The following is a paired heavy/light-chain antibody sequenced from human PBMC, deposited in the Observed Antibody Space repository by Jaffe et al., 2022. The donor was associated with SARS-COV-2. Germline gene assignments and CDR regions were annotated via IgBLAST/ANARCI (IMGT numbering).Heavy chain of an antibody. Sequence: QVQLVESGGGVVQPGRSLRLSCAASGFTFSSYALHWVRQAPGKGLEWVAVISYDGNNKYYADSVKGRFTIPRDNSKNTIYLQMNSLRDEDTAVYYCARPRSGSYFGPFDYWGQGTLVTVSS. CDR3: ARPRSGSYFGPFDY. J-gene: IGHJ4*02. CDR1: GFTFSSYA. V-gene: IGHV3-30*04. D-gene: IGHD3-10*01. CDR2: ISYDGNNK.
Light chain of an antibody. CDR1: QSISSW. CDR2: KAS. CDR3: QYYNSYWT. J-gene: IGKJ1*01. Sequence: DIQMTQSPSTLSASVGDRVTITCRASQSISSWLAWYQQRPGKAPKLLIYKASSLESGVPIRFSGSGSGTEFTLTISSLQPDDFATYYCQYYNSYWTFGQGTKVEIK. V-gene: IGKV1-5*03.